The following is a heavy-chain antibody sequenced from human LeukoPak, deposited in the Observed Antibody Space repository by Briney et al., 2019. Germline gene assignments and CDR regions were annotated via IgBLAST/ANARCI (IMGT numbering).Heavy chain of an antibody. CDR2: IYPGDSDT. V-gene: IGHV5-51*01. CDR3: ARRKAVAGTTKAYFDY. J-gene: IGHJ4*02. Sequence: GESLKISCKGSGYSFSSYWIGWVRQMPGKGLEWMGIIYPGDSDTRYGPSFQGQVTISADKSISTAYLQWSSLKASDTAMYYCARRKAVAGTTKAYFDYWGQGTLVTVSS. D-gene: IGHD6-19*01. CDR1: GYSFSSYW.